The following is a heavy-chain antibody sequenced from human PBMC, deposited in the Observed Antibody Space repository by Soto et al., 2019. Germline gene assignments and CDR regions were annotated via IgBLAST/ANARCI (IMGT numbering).Heavy chain of an antibody. Sequence: QVQLQESGPGLVKPSETLSLTCAVSGDSISSYYCMWIRQPPGKGLESIGYLYYGRSANYNPSLMGRVTLSVDTSTNQSSLTLSSMTAADTAVYYCALRSMAVVPEYWGQGTLVTVSS. CDR3: ALRSMAVVPEY. CDR1: GDSISSYY. V-gene: IGHV4-59*01. J-gene: IGHJ4*02. CDR2: LYYGRSA. D-gene: IGHD3-22*01.